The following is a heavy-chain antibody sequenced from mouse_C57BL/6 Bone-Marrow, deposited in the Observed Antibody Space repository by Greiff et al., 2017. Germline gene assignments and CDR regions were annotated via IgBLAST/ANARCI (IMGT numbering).Heavy chain of an antibody. CDR1: GYTFTSYW. D-gene: IGHD2-2*01. V-gene: IGHV1-69*01. Sequence: QVQLQQPGAELVMPGASVKLSCKASGYTFTSYWMHWVKQRPGQGLEWIGEIDPSDSYTNYTQKFKGKSTLTVDKSCSTAYMQLSSLTSEDSAVYYCAGVTTRYAMDYWGQGTSVTVSS. CDR3: AGVTTRYAMDY. CDR2: IDPSDSYT. J-gene: IGHJ4*01.